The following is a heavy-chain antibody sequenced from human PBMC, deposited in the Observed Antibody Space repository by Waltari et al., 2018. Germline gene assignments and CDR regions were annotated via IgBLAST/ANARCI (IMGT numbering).Heavy chain of an antibody. V-gene: IGHV3-7*04. CDR3: ARDRDFSTLDV. CDR1: GFTFNYYW. CDR2: IMKDGSTK. Sequence: EVQLVPSGGGLVRPGGSLRLSGVGSGFTFNYYWIAWVRQAPGGGLEWAANIMKDGSTKQDVESVRGRFSISRDNAKNSVYLQLNSLRVEDTAVYYCARDRDFSTLDVWGQGTTVTVSS. J-gene: IGHJ3*01. D-gene: IGHD2-21*02.